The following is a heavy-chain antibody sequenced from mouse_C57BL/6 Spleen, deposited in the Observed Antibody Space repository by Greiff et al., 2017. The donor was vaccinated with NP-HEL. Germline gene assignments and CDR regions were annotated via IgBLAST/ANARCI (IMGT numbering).Heavy chain of an antibody. D-gene: IGHD1-1*01. Sequence: EVKVVESGGGLVKPGGSLKLSCAASGFTFSSYTMSWVRQTPEKRLEWVATISGGGGNTYYPDSVKGRFTISRDNAKNTLYLQMSSLRSEDTALYYCARQYYYGSRRAYAMDYWGQGTSVTVSS. CDR1: GFTFSSYT. CDR2: ISGGGGNT. CDR3: ARQYYYGSRRAYAMDY. V-gene: IGHV5-9*01. J-gene: IGHJ4*01.